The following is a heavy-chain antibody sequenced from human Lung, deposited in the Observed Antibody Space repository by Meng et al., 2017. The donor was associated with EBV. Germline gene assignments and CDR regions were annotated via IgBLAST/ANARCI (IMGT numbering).Heavy chain of an antibody. V-gene: IGHV1-3*01. CDR1: GYTVTSDP. CDR2: INAYNGNT. Sequence: QGELGQSGAAVTKPGASGNVGCTASGYTVTSDPLHWGREADGQRHEWMGWINAYNGNTKYSQKLQRRVTITRYTSESTADMELSRPISEDTAVYYCARRDSDYCDSRGADFWGQGNLVTVSS. J-gene: IGHJ4*02. CDR3: ARRDSDYCDSRGADF. D-gene: IGHD3-22*01.